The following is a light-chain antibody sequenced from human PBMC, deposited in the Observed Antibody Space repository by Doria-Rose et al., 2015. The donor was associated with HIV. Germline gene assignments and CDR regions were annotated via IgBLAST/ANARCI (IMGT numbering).Light chain of an antibody. J-gene: IGKJ3*01. CDR1: QSLLYTSKNY. CDR3: QQYYDTPS. Sequence: DIQMTQSPESLGMPLGERATLNCKSNQSLLYTSKNYLAWYQQKPGQPPKLLIYWSSTRQSGVPARFSGGGSGTDFALTISSLEAEDVAVYYCQQYYDTPSFGPGTTVDIK. V-gene: IGKV4-1*01. CDR2: WSS.